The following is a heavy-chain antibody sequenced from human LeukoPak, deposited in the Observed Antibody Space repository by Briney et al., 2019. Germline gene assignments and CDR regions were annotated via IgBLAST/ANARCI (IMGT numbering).Heavy chain of an antibody. CDR2: FDPEDGET. CDR3: APTGGAPPLLDY. V-gene: IGHV1-24*01. Sequence: ASVKVSCKVSGYTLTELSMHWVRQAPGKGLEWMGGFDPEDGETIYAQKFQGRVTMTEDTSTDTAYMELSSLRSEDTAVYYCAPTGGAPPLLDYWGQGTLVTVSS. D-gene: IGHD3-10*01. CDR1: GYTLTELS. J-gene: IGHJ4*02.